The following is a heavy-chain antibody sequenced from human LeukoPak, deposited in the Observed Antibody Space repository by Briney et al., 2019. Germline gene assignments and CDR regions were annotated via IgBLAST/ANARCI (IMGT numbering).Heavy chain of an antibody. CDR3: ARRKLAVAGPFDY. CDR1: GRSISSFY. Sequence: SETLSLTCTVSGRSISSFYWSWIRQPPGQGLEWLGYIYYTGSTNYNPSLKSRVTISVDTSKNRFSLKLSSVTAADTAVYYCARRKLAVAGPFDYWGQGTLVTVSS. D-gene: IGHD6-19*01. V-gene: IGHV4-59*08. J-gene: IGHJ4*02. CDR2: IYYTGST.